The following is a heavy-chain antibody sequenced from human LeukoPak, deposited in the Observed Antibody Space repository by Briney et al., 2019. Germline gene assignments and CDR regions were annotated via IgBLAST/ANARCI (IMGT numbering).Heavy chain of an antibody. CDR2: IYYRESP. Sequence: PSETLSLTCSVSGLSISSSRFYWGWIRHPPGKGLESIECIYYRESPFYTPSRKRRDTISVDAPKNVFSLELSSVTAADTAVYYCASPSSGWSGFDYWGEGTLVTVSS. J-gene: IGHJ4*02. D-gene: IGHD6-19*01. CDR3: ASPSSGWSGFDY. CDR1: GLSISSSRFY. V-gene: IGHV4-39*01.